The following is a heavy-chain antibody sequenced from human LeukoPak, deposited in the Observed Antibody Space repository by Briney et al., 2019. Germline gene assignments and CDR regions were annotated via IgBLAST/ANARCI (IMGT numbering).Heavy chain of an antibody. J-gene: IGHJ4*02. D-gene: IGHD3-22*01. V-gene: IGHV6-1*01. Sequence: SQTLSLTFAISGDSVSSNSAAWNWIRQSPSRGLEWLGRTYHRSKWYNDYAVSVKSRITINPDTSKNQFSLQLNSVTPEDTAVYYCARDLIYDSSGYYYFDYWGQGTLVTVSS. CDR1: GDSVSSNSAA. CDR3: ARDLIYDSSGYYYFDY. CDR2: TYHRSKWYN.